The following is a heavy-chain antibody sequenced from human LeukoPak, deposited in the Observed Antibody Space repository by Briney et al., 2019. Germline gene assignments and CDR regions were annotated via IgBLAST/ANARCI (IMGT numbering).Heavy chain of an antibody. CDR3: ARDASRIQLWPL. D-gene: IGHD5-18*01. V-gene: IGHV4-34*01. CDR1: GGSFSGYY. Sequence: SETLSLTCAVYGGSFSGYYWSWIRQPPGKGLEWIGEINHSGSTNYNPSLKSRVTISVDTSKNQFSLKLSSVTAADTAIYYCARDASRIQLWPLWGQGTLVTVSS. CDR2: INHSGST. J-gene: IGHJ4*02.